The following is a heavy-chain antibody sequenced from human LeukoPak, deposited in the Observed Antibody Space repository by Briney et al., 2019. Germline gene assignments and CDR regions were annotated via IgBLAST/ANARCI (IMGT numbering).Heavy chain of an antibody. J-gene: IGHJ6*03. Sequence: ASVKVSCKASGYTFTSYYMHWVRQAPGQGLEWMGIINPSGGSTSYAQKFQGRVTMTRDMSTSTVYMELSSLRSEDTAVYYCARGFKVAATQGPYYYYYMDVWGKGTTVTVSS. CDR2: INPSGGST. V-gene: IGHV1-46*01. D-gene: IGHD2-15*01. CDR1: GYTFTSYY. CDR3: ARGFKVAATQGPYYYYYMDV.